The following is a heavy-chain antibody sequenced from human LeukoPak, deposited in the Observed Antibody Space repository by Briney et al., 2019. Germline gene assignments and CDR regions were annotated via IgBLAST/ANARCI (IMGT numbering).Heavy chain of an antibody. CDR1: GFTFSSYS. D-gene: IGHD5-18*01. V-gene: IGHV3-21*01. J-gene: IGHJ3*02. Sequence: GGSLRLSCAASGFTFSSYSMNWVRQAPGKGLEWVSSISSSSSYIYYADSVKGRFTTSRDNAKNSLYLQMNSLRAEDTAVYYCARDMSGYSYGYVTGAFGIWGQGTMVTVSS. CDR2: ISSSSSYI. CDR3: ARDMSGYSYGYVTGAFGI.